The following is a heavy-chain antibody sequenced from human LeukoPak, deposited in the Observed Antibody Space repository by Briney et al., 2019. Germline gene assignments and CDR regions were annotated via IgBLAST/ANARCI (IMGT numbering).Heavy chain of an antibody. CDR3: AGDDSNGIDY. Sequence: GGSLRLSCAASEFTFSYYWMYSVRQGPGQGLVSVSRIRSDGGSTTYADSVKGRFTISRDNAKNTLYLQMHSLRVEDTGIYYCAGDDSNGIDYWGQGTLVTVS. CDR2: IRSDGGST. V-gene: IGHV3-74*01. CDR1: EFTFSYYW. J-gene: IGHJ4*02. D-gene: IGHD6-19*01.